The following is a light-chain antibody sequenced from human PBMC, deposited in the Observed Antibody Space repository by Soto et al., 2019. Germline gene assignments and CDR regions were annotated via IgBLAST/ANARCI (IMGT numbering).Light chain of an antibody. CDR2: EVS. Sequence: QSVLTPPAAVSGSPGQPITISCTGSSGDVGGYNYVSWYQQHPGKAPKLMIYEVSNRPSGVSNRFSGSKSGNTASLTISGLQAEDEADYYCSSYTSSSPYVFXTATKLTVL. J-gene: IGLJ1*01. CDR3: SSYTSSSPYV. V-gene: IGLV2-14*01. CDR1: SGDVGGYNY.